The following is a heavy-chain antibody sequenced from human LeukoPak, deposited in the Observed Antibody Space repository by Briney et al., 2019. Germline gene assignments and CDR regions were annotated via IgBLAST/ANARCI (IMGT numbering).Heavy chain of an antibody. V-gene: IGHV1-2*06. D-gene: IGHD2-15*01. CDR1: GYTFTGYY. J-gene: IGHJ4*02. CDR3: ATISSYSGGSYGGSDY. Sequence: ASVKVSCKASGYTFTGYYMHWVRQAPGQGLEWMGRINPNSGGTNYAQKFQGRVTMTRDTSISTAYMELSRLRSDDTAVYYCATISSYSGGSYGGSDYWGRGTLVTVSS. CDR2: INPNSGGT.